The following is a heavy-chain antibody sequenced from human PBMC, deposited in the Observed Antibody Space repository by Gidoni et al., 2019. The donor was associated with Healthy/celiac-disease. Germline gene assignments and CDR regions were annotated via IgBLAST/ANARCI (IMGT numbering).Heavy chain of an antibody. V-gene: IGHV3-33*01. CDR2: IWYDGSNK. J-gene: IGHJ4*02. Sequence: QVQLVESGGGVVQPGRSLRLSCAASGVTLSSYGMHWARQAPGKGLEWVAVIWYDGSNKYYADSVKGRFTISRDNSKNTLYLQMNSLRAEDTAVYYCARDAHYDFWSGYSHWGQGTLVTVSS. CDR3: ARDAHYDFWSGYSH. CDR1: GVTLSSYG. D-gene: IGHD3-3*01.